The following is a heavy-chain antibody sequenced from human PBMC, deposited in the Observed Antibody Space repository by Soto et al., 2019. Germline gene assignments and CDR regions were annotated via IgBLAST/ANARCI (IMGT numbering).Heavy chain of an antibody. Sequence: NPSETLSLTCTVSGGSISSCGYYWSWIRQHPGKGLEWIGYIYYSGSTYYNPSLKSRVTISVDTSKNQFSLKLSSVTAADTAVYYCARSDIAAAGSLAARVNFDYWGQGTLVTVSS. D-gene: IGHD6-13*01. CDR1: GGSISSCGYY. J-gene: IGHJ4*02. CDR3: ARSDIAAAGSLAARVNFDY. CDR2: IYYSGST. V-gene: IGHV4-31*03.